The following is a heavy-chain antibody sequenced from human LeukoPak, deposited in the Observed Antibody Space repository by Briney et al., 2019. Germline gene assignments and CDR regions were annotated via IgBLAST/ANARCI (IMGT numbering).Heavy chain of an antibody. CDR1: GGTFSSYA. D-gene: IGHD2-21*02. V-gene: IGHV1-69*13. CDR3: ASESVTGAFDI. Sequence: VASVEVSCKASGGTFSSYAISWVRQAPGQGLEWMGGIIPIFGTANYAQKFQGRVTITADESTSTAYMELSSLRSEDTAVYYCASESVTGAFDIWGQGTMVTVSS. CDR2: IIPIFGTA. J-gene: IGHJ3*02.